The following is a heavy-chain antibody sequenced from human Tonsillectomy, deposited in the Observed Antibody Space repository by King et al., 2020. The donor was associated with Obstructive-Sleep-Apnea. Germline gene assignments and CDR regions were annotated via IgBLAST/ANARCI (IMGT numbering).Heavy chain of an antibody. CDR2: ISYDGGNK. J-gene: IGHJ4*02. D-gene: IGHD1-26*01. CDR1: GFTFSSYP. V-gene: IGHV3-30*04. Sequence: QVQLVESGGGVVQPGRSLRLSCAASGFTFSSYPMHWVRQAPGKGLEWVALISYDGGNKYYADSVKGRFTISRDNSKNTLYLQMHSLRVEDTAVYYCARDQEWDLPFDYWGQGTLVTVSS. CDR3: ARDQEWDLPFDY.